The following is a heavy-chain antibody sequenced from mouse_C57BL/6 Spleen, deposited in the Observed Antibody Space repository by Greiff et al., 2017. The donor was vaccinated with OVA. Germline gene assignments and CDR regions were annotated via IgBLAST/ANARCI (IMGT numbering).Heavy chain of an antibody. CDR2: ISSGGSYT. V-gene: IGHV5-6*01. J-gene: IGHJ3*01. CDR1: GFTFSSYG. D-gene: IGHD2-4*01. CDR3: TDYDWFAY. Sequence: EVKLVESGGDLVKPGGSLKLSCAASGFTFSSYGMSWVRQTPDKRLEWVATISSGGSYTYYPDSVKGRFTISRANAKNTLYLQMSSLKAEDTAMYYCTDYDWFAYWGQGTLVTVSA.